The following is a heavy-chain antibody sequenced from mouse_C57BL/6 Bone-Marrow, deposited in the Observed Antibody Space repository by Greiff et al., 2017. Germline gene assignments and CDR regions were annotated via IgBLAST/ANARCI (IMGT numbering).Heavy chain of an antibody. D-gene: IGHD1-1*01. CDR1: GYSITSGYD. J-gene: IGHJ1*03. CDR3: ARAYYGSSYEYFDV. V-gene: IGHV3-1*01. CDR2: ISYSGST. Sequence: EVHLVESGPGMVKPSQSLSLTCTVTGYSITSGYDWHWIRHFPGNKLEWMGYISYSGSTNYNPSLKSRISITHDTSKNHFFLKLNSVTTEDTATYYCARAYYGSSYEYFDVWGTGTTVTVSS.